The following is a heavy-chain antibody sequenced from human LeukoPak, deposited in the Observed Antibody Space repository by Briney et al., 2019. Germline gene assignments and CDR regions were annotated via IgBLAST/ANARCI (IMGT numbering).Heavy chain of an antibody. CDR1: GFTFSSYG. CDR2: ISYDGSNK. Sequence: GGSLRLSCAASGFTFSSYGMHWVRQAPGKGLEWVAVISYDGSNKYYSDSVKGRFTISRDNSKNTLYLQMNSLRAEDTAVYYCAKGPYSSGWYYFDYWGQGTLVTVSS. V-gene: IGHV3-30*18. J-gene: IGHJ4*02. CDR3: AKGPYSSGWYYFDY. D-gene: IGHD6-19*01.